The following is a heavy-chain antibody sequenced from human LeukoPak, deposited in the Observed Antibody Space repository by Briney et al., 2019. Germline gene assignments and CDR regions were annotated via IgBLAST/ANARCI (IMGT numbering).Heavy chain of an antibody. V-gene: IGHV3-7*04. D-gene: IGHD2-21*02. CDR1: GFTFSIYW. CDR3: AKVVTAMTNRFDP. Sequence: GGSLRLSCAASGFTFSIYWMSWVRQAPGKGLEWVANMNQDGNVQYYVDSVKGRFTISRDNAKSSLYLQMNTLRAEDTAVYYCAKVVTAMTNRFDPWGQGTLVTVSS. J-gene: IGHJ5*02. CDR2: MNQDGNVQ.